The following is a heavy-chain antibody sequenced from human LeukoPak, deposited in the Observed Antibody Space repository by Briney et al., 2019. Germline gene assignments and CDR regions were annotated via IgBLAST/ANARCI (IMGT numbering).Heavy chain of an antibody. Sequence: PGGSLRLSCAASGFTSSSYAMSWVRQAPGKGLEWVSAISGSGGSTYYADSVKGRFTISRDNSKNTLYLQMNSLRAEDTAVYYCAKDDDGSGYSLIDYWGQGTLVTVSS. CDR1: GFTSSSYA. CDR2: ISGSGGST. J-gene: IGHJ4*02. V-gene: IGHV3-23*01. CDR3: AKDDDGSGYSLIDY. D-gene: IGHD3-22*01.